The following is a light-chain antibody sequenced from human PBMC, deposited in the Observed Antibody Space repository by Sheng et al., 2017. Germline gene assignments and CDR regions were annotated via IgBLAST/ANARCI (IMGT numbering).Light chain of an antibody. CDR2: ASS. Sequence: QLTQSPSSLSASVGDRVIITCRASQGINTYLAWYQQKPGEAPKLLIYASSTLQSGVPSRFSGSGSGTEFTLTLSSLQPEDFVTYYCQQVAVYPYTFGQGTKLEIK. CDR3: QQVAVYPYT. CDR1: QGINTY. J-gene: IGKJ2*01. V-gene: IGKV1-9*01.